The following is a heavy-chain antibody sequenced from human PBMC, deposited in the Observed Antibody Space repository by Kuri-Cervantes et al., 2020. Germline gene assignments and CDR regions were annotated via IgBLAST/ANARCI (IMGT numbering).Heavy chain of an antibody. CDR3: ARDQGRELSPLDC. CDR1: GFSFSDYN. Sequence: GGSLRLPCAASGFSFSDYNMNWVRQAPGRGLEWVSSISGGSSFIDYADSVKGRFTVSRDNAKESLYLQMNSLRDEDTAVYYCARDQGRELSPLDCWGQGTLVTVSS. V-gene: IGHV3-21*01. J-gene: IGHJ4*02. CDR2: ISGGSSFI. D-gene: IGHD3-10*01.